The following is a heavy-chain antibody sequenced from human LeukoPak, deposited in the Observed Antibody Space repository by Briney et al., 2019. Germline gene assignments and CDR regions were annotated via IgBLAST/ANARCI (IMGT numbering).Heavy chain of an antibody. J-gene: IGHJ4*02. V-gene: IGHV3-49*03. CDR2: IRSKGYGGTK. CDR3: TRHSGSYYEFDY. CDR1: GFTFGEYA. Sequence: GGSLRLSCTASGFTFGEYAMNWFRQAPGKGLEWVGFIRSKGYGGTKEYAASVKGRFTISRDDSKSIAYLQINSLKTEDTAVYYCTRHSGSYYEFDYWGQGTLVTVSS. D-gene: IGHD1-26*01.